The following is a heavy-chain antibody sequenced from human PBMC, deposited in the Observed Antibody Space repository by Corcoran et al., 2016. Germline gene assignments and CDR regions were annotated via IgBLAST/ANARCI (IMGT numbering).Heavy chain of an antibody. J-gene: IGHJ6*02. CDR3: ERQGDTEGRDGMDV. D-gene: IGHD5-18*01. Sequence: QVTLKESGPALVKPTQTLTLTCTFSGFSLSTSGMRVSWIRQPPGKALEWLARIDWDDDKFYSTSLKTRLTISKDTSKNQVVLTRTNMDPVETATYYCERQGDTEGRDGMDVWGQGTTVTVSS. V-gene: IGHV2-70*04. CDR1: GFSLSTSGMR. CDR2: IDWDDDK.